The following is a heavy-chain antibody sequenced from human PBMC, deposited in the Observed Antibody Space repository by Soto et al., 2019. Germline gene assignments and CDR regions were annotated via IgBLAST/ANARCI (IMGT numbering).Heavy chain of an antibody. J-gene: IGHJ6*02. V-gene: IGHV3-9*01. D-gene: IGHD3-3*01. CDR2: ISWNSGSI. CDR1: GFTFDDYA. Sequence: PGGSLRLSCAASGFTFDDYAMHWYRQAPGKGLERVSGISWNSGSIGYADSVKGRFTISRDNAKNSLYLQMSSLRDEDTALYYCAKDNGRNGVVITSYYGMDVWGQGNRVTVSS. CDR3: AKDNGRNGVVITSYYGMDV.